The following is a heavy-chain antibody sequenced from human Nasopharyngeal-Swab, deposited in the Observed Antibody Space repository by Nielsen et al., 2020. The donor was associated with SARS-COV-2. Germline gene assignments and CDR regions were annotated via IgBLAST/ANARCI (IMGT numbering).Heavy chain of an antibody. V-gene: IGHV1-46*01. J-gene: IGHJ6*02. D-gene: IGHD3-22*01. CDR2: INPSGGST. Sequence: EGMGIINPSGGSTSYAQKFQGRVTMTRDTSTSTVYMELSSLRSEDTAVYYCAREDYYDSSGYPPYYYYGMDVWGQGTTVTVSS. CDR3: AREDYYDSSGYPPYYYYGMDV.